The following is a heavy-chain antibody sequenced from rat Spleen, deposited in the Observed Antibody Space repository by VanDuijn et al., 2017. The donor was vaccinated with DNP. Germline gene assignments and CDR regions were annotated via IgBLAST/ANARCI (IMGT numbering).Heavy chain of an antibody. V-gene: IGHV5S13*01. D-gene: IGHD5-1*01. Sequence: EVWMVESGGGLVQPGKSLKLSCAASGFTFSDYYMAWVRQAPTKGLEWVASISSGGGNTYYRDSVMGRYTNSRDNARNTQYLQMDSLRSEDTATYYCTRHSWELDYWGQGVVVTVSP. CDR3: TRHSWELDY. CDR2: ISSGGGNT. CDR1: GFTFSDYY. J-gene: IGHJ2*01.